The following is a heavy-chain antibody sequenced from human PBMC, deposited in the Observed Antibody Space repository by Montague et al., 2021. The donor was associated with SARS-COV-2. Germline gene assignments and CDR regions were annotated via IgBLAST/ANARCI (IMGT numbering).Heavy chain of an antibody. Sequence: SLRLSCAAAGFTFSRYSMNWVRQAPGKGLEWISYISMSETRTQYADSVKGRFTISRDNARNSLYLQMRSLTGGDTAVYYCGRVASEHTAMAPDYWGQGTLVTVSS. CDR1: GFTFSRYS. V-gene: IGHV3-48*04. J-gene: IGHJ4*02. D-gene: IGHD5-18*01. CDR3: GRVASEHTAMAPDY. CDR2: ISMSETRT.